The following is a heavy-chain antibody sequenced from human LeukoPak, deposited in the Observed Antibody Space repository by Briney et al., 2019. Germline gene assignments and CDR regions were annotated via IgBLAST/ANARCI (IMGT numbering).Heavy chain of an antibody. D-gene: IGHD6-19*01. V-gene: IGHV5-51*01. CDR1: GYRFTSYW. J-gene: IGHJ6*03. Sequence: GGSLKTSFKGSGYRFTSYWIGWGRPMPGKGLGWMGIIHPGDSDTRYSPSFQGQVTISADKSISTAYLQWSSLKASDTAIYYCARAGTYYYYHMDVWGKGTTVTVFS. CDR2: IHPGDSDT. CDR3: ARAGTYYYYHMDV.